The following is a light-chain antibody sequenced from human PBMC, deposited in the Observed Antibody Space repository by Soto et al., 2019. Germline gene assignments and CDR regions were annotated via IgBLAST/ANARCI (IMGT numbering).Light chain of an antibody. V-gene: IGKV1-5*03. Sequence: DVQMAQSPSTLSASVGDRVTITCRASQSIGDWLAWFQQKPGKAPALLSYRASYLESGVPSRFSGSGSETEFTLTISSLQPDDFSTYYCQHYSTYSGTFGPGTTVEIK. J-gene: IGKJ3*01. CDR3: QHYSTYSGT. CDR2: RAS. CDR1: QSIGDW.